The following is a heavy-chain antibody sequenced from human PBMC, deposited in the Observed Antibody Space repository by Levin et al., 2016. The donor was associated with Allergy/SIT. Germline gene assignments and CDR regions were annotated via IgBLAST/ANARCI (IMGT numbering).Heavy chain of an antibody. CDR1: GFTFSSYE. D-gene: IGHD5-12*01. CDR3: ALNNGYDYGY. Sequence: GESLKISCVASGFTFSSYEMNWVRQAPGKGPEWVSYINGNNRTILYADFVKGRFTISRDNAKNSLFLQVNSLRAEDTAVYYCALNNGYDYGYWGQGTLVTVSS. V-gene: IGHV3-48*03. CDR2: INGNNRTI. J-gene: IGHJ4*02.